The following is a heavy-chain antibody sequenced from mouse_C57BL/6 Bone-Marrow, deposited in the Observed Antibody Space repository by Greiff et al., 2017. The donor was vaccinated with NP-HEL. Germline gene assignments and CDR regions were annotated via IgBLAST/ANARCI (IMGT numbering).Heavy chain of an antibody. D-gene: IGHD1-1*01. CDR3: ARRDYGRSWYFDV. CDR1: GFTFSDYG. Sequence: EVQVVESGGGLVQPGGSLKLSCAASGFTFSDYGMAWVRQAPRKGPEWVAFISNLAYSIYYADTVTGRFTISRENAKNTLYLEMSSLRSEDTAMYYCARRDYGRSWYFDVWGTGTTVTVSS. CDR2: ISNLAYSI. J-gene: IGHJ1*03. V-gene: IGHV5-15*01.